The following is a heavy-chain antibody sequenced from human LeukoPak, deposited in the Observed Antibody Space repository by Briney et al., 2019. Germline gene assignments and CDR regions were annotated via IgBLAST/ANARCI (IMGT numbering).Heavy chain of an antibody. D-gene: IGHD2-2*01. CDR2: ISSSSSYI. CDR1: GFTFSSSS. CDR3: ARDFGYCSSTSCYDYYGMDV. V-gene: IGHV3-21*01. Sequence: GGSLRLSCAASGFTFSSSSMNWVRQAPGKGLEWVSSISSSSSYIYYADSVKGRFTISRDNAKNSLYLQMNSLRAEDTAVYYCARDFGYCSSTSCYDYYGMDVWGQGTTVTVSS. J-gene: IGHJ6*02.